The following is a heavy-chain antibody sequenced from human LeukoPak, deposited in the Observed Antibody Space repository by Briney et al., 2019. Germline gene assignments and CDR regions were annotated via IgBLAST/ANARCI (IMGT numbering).Heavy chain of an antibody. V-gene: IGHV4-59*08. CDR2: IYDSGTT. D-gene: IGHD3-16*01. CDR1: GASISPYY. CDR3: ARHWGNGDPPPPEFAY. Sequence: SETLSLTCTVSGASISPYYWSWIRQPPGKGLEWIGYIYDSGTTHYIPSLKSRVTMSVDTSKNQLSLKLNSVTAADTAVYYCARHWGNGDPPPPEFAYWGQGPLVTVSS. J-gene: IGHJ4*02.